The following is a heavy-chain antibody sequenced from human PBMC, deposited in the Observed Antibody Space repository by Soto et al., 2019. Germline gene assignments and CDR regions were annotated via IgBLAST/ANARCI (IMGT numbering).Heavy chain of an antibody. CDR1: GSTFSSYA. D-gene: IGHD1-7*01. V-gene: IGHV3-23*01. Sequence: PGGSLRLCCAASGSTFSSYAMSWVRQAPGKGLEWVSAISGSGGSTYYADSVKGRFTISRDNAKNSLYLEMNNSRAEHTAVYYCVRDDELFFDSWGQGSLVTVSS. CDR3: VRDDELFFDS. J-gene: IGHJ4*02. CDR2: ISGSGGST.